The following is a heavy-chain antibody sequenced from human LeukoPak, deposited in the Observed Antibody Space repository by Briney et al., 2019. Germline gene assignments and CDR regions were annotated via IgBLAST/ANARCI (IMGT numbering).Heavy chain of an antibody. D-gene: IGHD3-22*01. CDR2: ISYDGSNK. Sequence: GGSLRLSCAASGFTFSSYAMHWVRQAPGKGLEWVAVISYDGSNKYYADSVKGRFTISRDNSKNTLYLQMNSLRAGDTAVYYCARDHYYDSSGYYYLDAFDIWGQGTMVTVSS. V-gene: IGHV3-30-3*01. J-gene: IGHJ3*02. CDR3: ARDHYYDSSGYYYLDAFDI. CDR1: GFTFSSYA.